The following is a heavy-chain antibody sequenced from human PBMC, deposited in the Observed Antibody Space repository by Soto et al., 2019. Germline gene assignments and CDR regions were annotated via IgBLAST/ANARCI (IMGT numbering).Heavy chain of an antibody. Sequence: QVQLQQWGAGLLKPSETLSLTCAVYGRSFSAYYWTWIRQPPGKGLEWIGEINHSGSTNYNPSLKSRVTISVDTSKKQFSLKLSSVTAADTAVYYCAWLIRDYWGQGTLVTVSS. CDR3: AWLIRDY. J-gene: IGHJ4*02. CDR2: INHSGST. V-gene: IGHV4-34*01. CDR1: GRSFSAYY. D-gene: IGHD6-19*01.